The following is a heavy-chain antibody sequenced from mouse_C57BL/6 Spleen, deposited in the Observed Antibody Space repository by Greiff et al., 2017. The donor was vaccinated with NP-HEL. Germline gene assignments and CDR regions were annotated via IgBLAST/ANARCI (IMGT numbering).Heavy chain of an antibody. J-gene: IGHJ1*03. D-gene: IGHD4-1*01. CDR3: ARRLAGTGWYFDV. CDR1: GYTFTDYN. Sequence: EVKLQESGPELVKPGASVKMSCKASGYTFTDYNMHWVKQSHGKSLEWIGYINPNNGGTSYNQKFKGKATLTVNKSSSTAYMELRSLTSEDSAVYYCARRLAGTGWYFDVWGTGTTVTVSS. CDR2: INPNNGGT. V-gene: IGHV1-22*01.